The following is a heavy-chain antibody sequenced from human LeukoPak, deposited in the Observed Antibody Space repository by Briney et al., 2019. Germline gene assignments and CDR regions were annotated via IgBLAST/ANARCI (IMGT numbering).Heavy chain of an antibody. CDR3: AQDRTPDIVVVPAPIPY. Sequence: RGSLRLSCAASGFTFSSYSMNWVRQAPGKGLEWVSTISSSGGSTYYADSVKGRFTISRDNSKNTLYLQMSSLRAEDTAVHYCAQDRTPDIVVVPAPIPYWGQGTLVTVSS. J-gene: IGHJ4*02. CDR1: GFTFSSYS. D-gene: IGHD2-2*01. CDR2: ISSSGGST. V-gene: IGHV3-23*01.